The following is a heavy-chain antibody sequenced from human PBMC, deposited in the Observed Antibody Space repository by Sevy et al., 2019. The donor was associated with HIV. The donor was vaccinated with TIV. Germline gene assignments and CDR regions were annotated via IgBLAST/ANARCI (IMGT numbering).Heavy chain of an antibody. Sequence: GGSLRLSCAASGFTFSNYAMSWVRQAPGKGLEWVSAISGSGGSTFYADSVKGRFTISRDKSKNTLYLQMNSLRAEDAAVDYCAKYTTVWGPAAKCPFDYWGQGTLVTVSS. D-gene: IGHD3-16*01. CDR2: ISGSGGST. CDR3: AKYTTVWGPAAKCPFDY. CDR1: GFTFSNYA. V-gene: IGHV3-23*01. J-gene: IGHJ4*02.